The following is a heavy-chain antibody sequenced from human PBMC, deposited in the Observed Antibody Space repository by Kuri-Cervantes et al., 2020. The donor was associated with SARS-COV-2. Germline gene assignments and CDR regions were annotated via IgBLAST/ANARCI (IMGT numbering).Heavy chain of an antibody. CDR1: GGSISSSSYY. D-gene: IGHD1-7*01. J-gene: IGHJ5*02. CDR3: ARCRYNWNYSAYWFDP. Sequence: GTLSLTCTVSGGSISSSSYYWGWIRQPPGKGLEWIGSIYYSGSTYYNPYLKSLVTISVDTSKNQFYLKLSSVTAADTAVYYCARCRYNWNYSAYWFDPWGQGTLVTVSS. CDR2: IYYSGST. V-gene: IGHV4-39*01.